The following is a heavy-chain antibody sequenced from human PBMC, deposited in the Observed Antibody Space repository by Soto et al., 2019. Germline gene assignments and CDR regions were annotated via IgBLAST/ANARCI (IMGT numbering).Heavy chain of an antibody. CDR2: IIPILGIA. CDR1: EGTFSSYT. J-gene: IGHJ5*02. Sequence: QVQLVQSGAEVKKPGSSVKVSCKASEGTFSSYTISWVRQAPGQGLEWMGRIIPILGIANYAQKFQGRVTITADKSTSTAYMELSSLRSEDTAVYYCARDPVYYYGSGSSPWGQGTLVTVSS. CDR3: ARDPVYYYGSGSSP. V-gene: IGHV1-69*08. D-gene: IGHD3-10*01.